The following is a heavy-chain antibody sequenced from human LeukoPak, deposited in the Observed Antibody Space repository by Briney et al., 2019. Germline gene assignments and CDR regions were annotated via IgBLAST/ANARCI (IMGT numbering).Heavy chain of an antibody. V-gene: IGHV1-18*01. CDR3: ARDYDDNSRCFGY. D-gene: IGHD4-23*01. CDR2: ISAYSGHT. CDR1: GFTFTTYG. Sequence: ASVKVSCKTSGFTFTTYGINWLRQAPGQGLKWMGWISAYSGHTNYEQSLQGRVTMTRDTSTSTAYMELRSLRSDDTAVYYCARDYDDNSRCFGYWGQGTLVTVPS. J-gene: IGHJ4*02.